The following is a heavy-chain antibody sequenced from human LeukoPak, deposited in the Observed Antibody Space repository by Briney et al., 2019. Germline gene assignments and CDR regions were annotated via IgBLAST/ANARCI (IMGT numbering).Heavy chain of an antibody. CDR1: GFTFSGHG. CDR3: ARAEMANSWDYMDV. V-gene: IGHV3-23*01. CDR2: ITGSGATT. Sequence: GGSLRLSCAAPGFTFSGHGMNWVRQAPGEGLGWVSGITGSGATTYYADPVKGRFTISRDNSKNTLYLQMNSLRAEDTAVYDCARAEMANSWDYMDVWGKGTTVTVSS. J-gene: IGHJ6*03. D-gene: IGHD5-24*01.